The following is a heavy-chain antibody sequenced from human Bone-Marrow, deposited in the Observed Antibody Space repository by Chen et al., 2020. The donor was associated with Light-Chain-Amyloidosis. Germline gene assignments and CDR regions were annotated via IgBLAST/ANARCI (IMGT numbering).Heavy chain of an antibody. CDR3: TKDIGGPREAFDS. CDR1: GFNFNDYA. V-gene: IGHV3-9*01. Sequence: EVQLVESGGGLEQPGRSLRLSCAASGFNFNDYAMHWVRQAPGKGLEWVSGISWKSDDIHYADSVKGRFTISRDNAKNSLYLHMNSLRAEDTALYYCTKDIGGPREAFDSWGQGTLVTVSS. J-gene: IGHJ4*02. CDR2: ISWKSDDI. D-gene: IGHD3-10*01.